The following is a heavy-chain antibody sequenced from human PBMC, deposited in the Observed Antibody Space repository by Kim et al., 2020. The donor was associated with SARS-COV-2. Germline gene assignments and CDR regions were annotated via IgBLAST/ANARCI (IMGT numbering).Heavy chain of an antibody. CDR3: TKRGTTADPSDY. V-gene: IGHV3-73*01. Sequence: GGSLRLSCAASGFTFSGSAMHWVRQASGKGLEWVGRIRSKTNNYATTYDASVKGRFTTSRDDSKNTAYLQMNSLKTEDTAVYYCTKRGTTADPSDYWGQGTLVSVSS. CDR1: GFTFSGSA. J-gene: IGHJ4*02. CDR2: IRSKTNNYAT. D-gene: IGHD1-1*01.